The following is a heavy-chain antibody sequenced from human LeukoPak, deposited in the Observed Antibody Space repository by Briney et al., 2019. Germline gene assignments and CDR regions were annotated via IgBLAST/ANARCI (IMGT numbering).Heavy chain of an antibody. J-gene: IGHJ4*02. D-gene: IGHD3-22*01. CDR2: IYTSGST. V-gene: IGHV4-4*07. Sequence: PSETLSLTCTVSGGSISSYYWSWIRQPAGKGLEWIGRIYTSGSTNYNPSLKSRVTISGDTSKNQFSLMLSSVTAADTAVYYCARASYSYDINGWVPFDYWGQGTLVTVSS. CDR1: GGSISSYY. CDR3: ARASYSYDINGWVPFDY.